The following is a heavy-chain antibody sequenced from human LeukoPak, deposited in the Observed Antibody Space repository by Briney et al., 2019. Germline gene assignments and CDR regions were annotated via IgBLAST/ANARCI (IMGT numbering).Heavy chain of an antibody. Sequence: SETLSLTCTVSGGSISSSSYYWGWIRQPPGEGLEWIGSIYHSGITYYNPSLKSRVTISVDTSKNQFSLKLSSVTAADTAVFYCARHWDSSGYRAFDIWGQGTRVTVSS. CDR2: IYHSGIT. CDR1: GGSISSSSYY. D-gene: IGHD3-22*01. J-gene: IGHJ3*02. V-gene: IGHV4-39*01. CDR3: ARHWDSSGYRAFDI.